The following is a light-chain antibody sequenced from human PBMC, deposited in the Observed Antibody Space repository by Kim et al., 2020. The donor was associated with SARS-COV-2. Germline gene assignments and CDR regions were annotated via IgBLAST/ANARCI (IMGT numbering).Light chain of an antibody. CDR2: DVS. Sequence: QSITISCTGTSSDVGDYNYVSWYQQHPGKAPKLLIYDVSNRPSGVSNRFSGSKSGNTASLAISGLQAEDDGDYYCSSYTTSSTVVFGGGTKLTVL. V-gene: IGLV2-14*03. CDR1: SSDVGDYNY. J-gene: IGLJ2*01. CDR3: SSYTTSSTVV.